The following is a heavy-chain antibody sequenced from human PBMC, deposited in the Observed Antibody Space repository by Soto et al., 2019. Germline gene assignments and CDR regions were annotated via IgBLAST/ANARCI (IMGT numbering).Heavy chain of an antibody. CDR1: GGTFSSYA. J-gene: IGHJ3*02. D-gene: IGHD3-22*01. CDR3: ARDLGSYDSSGYYLIQYAFDI. Sequence: SVKVSCKASGGTFSSYAISWVRQAPGQGLEWMGGIIPIFGTANYAQKFQGGVTITADESTSTAYMELSSLRSEDTAVYYCARDLGSYDSSGYYLIQYAFDIWGQGTMVTVSS. V-gene: IGHV1-69*13. CDR2: IIPIFGTA.